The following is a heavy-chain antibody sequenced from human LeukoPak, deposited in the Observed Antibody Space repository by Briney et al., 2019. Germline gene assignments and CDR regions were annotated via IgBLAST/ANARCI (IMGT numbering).Heavy chain of an antibody. J-gene: IGHJ4*02. CDR1: GFTFINAW. CDR3: TTGGAMVSPFDY. Sequence: GGSLRLSCAASGFTFINAWMAWVRQAPGKGLEWVGRIKAKAHGGTIEYAAPVKGRFTISRDDSKNTLYLQMNSLKTEDTAVYYCTTGGAMVSPFDYWGQGTLVTVSS. D-gene: IGHD3-16*01. V-gene: IGHV3-15*01. CDR2: IKAKAHGGTI.